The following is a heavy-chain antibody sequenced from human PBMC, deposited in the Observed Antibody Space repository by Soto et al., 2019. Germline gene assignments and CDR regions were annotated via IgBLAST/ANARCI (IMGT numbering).Heavy chain of an antibody. Sequence: LSLTCTVSGGSISRYYWSWIRQSPGKGLEWSGYIFYSGSTNYNPSLESRVTISVDTSKNQFSLKLTSVTAADTAVYYCARAPRIVGSSTTYWYFDLWGRGTLVTVSS. V-gene: IGHV4-59*01. CDR3: ARAPRIVGSSTTYWYFDL. D-gene: IGHD1-26*01. CDR2: IFYSGST. J-gene: IGHJ2*01. CDR1: GGSISRYY.